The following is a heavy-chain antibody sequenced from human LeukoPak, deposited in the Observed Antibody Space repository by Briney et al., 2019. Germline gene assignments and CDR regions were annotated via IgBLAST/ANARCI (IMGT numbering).Heavy chain of an antibody. CDR3: ARGFSNYGHYFNY. Sequence: AGGSLRLSCAASGFTFDNYGINWVRQAPGKGLEWVSRIHWNGGRTGYADSVKGRFTISRDNAKNSLFLQMNSLRAEDTAVYYCARGFSNYGHYFNYWGQGILVTVSS. V-gene: IGHV3-20*04. CDR2: IHWNGGRT. D-gene: IGHD4-11*01. CDR1: GFTFDNYG. J-gene: IGHJ4*02.